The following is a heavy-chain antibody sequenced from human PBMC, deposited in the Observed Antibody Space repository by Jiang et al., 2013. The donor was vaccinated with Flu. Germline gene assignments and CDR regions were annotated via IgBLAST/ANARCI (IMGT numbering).Heavy chain of an antibody. CDR3: ARHAGYYDSSGYYYVYAFDI. Sequence: LVQPGGSLRLSCAASGFTFSSYEMNWVRQAPGKGLEWVSYISSSGSTIYYADSVKGRFTISRDNAKNSLYLQMNSLRAEDTAVYYCARHAGYYDSSGYYYVYAFDIWGQGTMVTVSS. CDR2: ISSSGSTI. CDR1: GFTFSSYE. V-gene: IGHV3-48*03. J-gene: IGHJ3*02. D-gene: IGHD3-22*01.